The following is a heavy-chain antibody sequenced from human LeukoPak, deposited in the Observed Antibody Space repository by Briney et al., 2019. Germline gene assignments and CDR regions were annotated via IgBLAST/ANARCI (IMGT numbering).Heavy chain of an antibody. J-gene: IGHJ4*02. Sequence: GAAVKVSCKASGYPFTDYYIHWVRQAPGQGLEWMGWINPNTGGTSYAQRFQGRVTMTRDTSISTAYMELSSLRSDDTAVFYCARKGGAVLTGYHYWGQGTLVTVSS. D-gene: IGHD3-9*01. CDR2: INPNTGGT. CDR1: GYPFTDYY. CDR3: ARKGGAVLTGYHY. V-gene: IGHV1-2*02.